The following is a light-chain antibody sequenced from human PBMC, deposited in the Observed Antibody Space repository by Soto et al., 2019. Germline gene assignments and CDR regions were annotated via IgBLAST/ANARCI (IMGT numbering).Light chain of an antibody. CDR1: SSDIGGYNY. Sequence: QSALTQPASVSGSPGQSITISCTGTSSDIGGYNYVSWYRQHPGKAPKLMIYEVINRPSGVSHRFSGSKSGNTASLPISGLQAEDDADYYCSSYTSSSTTPYVFGTGTKLTVL. V-gene: IGLV2-14*01. CDR2: EVI. J-gene: IGLJ1*01. CDR3: SSYTSSSTTPYV.